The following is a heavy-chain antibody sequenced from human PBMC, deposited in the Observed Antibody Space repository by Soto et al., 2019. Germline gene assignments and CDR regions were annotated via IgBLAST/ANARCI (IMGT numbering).Heavy chain of an antibody. CDR1: GFTFSSYW. J-gene: IGHJ5*02. V-gene: IGHV3-74*01. CDR2: INYDGSTT. Sequence: EVQLVESGGGLVQPGGSLRLSCAASGFTFSSYWMHWVRQAPGKGLVWVSRINYDGSTTSYADSVKGRFTISRDNARNTLYLQMNCLRAEDTAVYYCARAGTGWYWFDPWGQGTLVTVSS. D-gene: IGHD6-19*01. CDR3: ARAGTGWYWFDP.